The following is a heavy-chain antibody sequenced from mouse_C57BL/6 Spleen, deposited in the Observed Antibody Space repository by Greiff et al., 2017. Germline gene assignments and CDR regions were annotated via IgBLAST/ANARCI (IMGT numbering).Heavy chain of an antibody. D-gene: IGHD2-5*01. Sequence: QVQLQQPGAELVMPGASVKLSCKASGYTFTSYWMHWVKQRPGQGLEWIGEIDPSDSYTNYNQKFKGKSTLTVDKSSSTAYMHLSSLTSEDSAVYYCARSNYSNLAAMDYGGQGPSVTVPS. CDR2: IDPSDSYT. V-gene: IGHV1-69*01. J-gene: IGHJ4*01. CDR1: GYTFTSYW. CDR3: ARSNYSNLAAMDY.